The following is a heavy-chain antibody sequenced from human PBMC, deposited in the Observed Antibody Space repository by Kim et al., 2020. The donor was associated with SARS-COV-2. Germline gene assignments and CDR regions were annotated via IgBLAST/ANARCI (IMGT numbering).Heavy chain of an antibody. CDR3: ARDPIDNSHYYYYGMDV. Sequence: ASVKVSCKASGYTFTSYYMHWVRQAPGQGLEWMGIINPSGGSTSYAQKFQGRVTMTRDTSTSTGYMELSSLRSEDTAVYYCARDPIDNSHYYYYGMDVWGQGTTVTVSS. CDR1: GYTFTSYY. CDR2: INPSGGST. J-gene: IGHJ6*02. V-gene: IGHV1-46*01.